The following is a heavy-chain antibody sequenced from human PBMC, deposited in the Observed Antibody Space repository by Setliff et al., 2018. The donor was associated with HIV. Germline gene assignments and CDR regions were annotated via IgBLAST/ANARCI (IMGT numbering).Heavy chain of an antibody. D-gene: IGHD4-17*01. CDR1: GDFINNHY. CDR2: IYYSGDT. J-gene: IGHJ6*03. V-gene: IGHV4-59*11. Sequence: PSETLSLTCSLSGDFINNHYWSWIRQPPGKGLEWIGHIYYSGDTNYNPSLKSRVTISMDTSKNQFSLKLTSVTAADTAVYYCARGNDNGQRGGNYYFMDVWDKGTTVTVSS. CDR3: ARGNDNGQRGGNYYFMDV.